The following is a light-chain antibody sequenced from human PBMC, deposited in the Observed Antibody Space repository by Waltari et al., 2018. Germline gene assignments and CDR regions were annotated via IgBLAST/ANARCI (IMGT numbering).Light chain of an antibody. J-gene: IGKJ1*01. CDR3: QQSYSSPWT. CDR1: QSIDFI. CDR2: ASN. Sequence: DIQMTQSPSSLSASVGDRITITGRASQSIDFILHWYRQGPGKAPELLIYASNIVQSGGTSRFRGGGSGTEFTLTISSLQTEDFAIYYCQQSYSSPWTFGPGTKVEIK. V-gene: IGKV1-39*01.